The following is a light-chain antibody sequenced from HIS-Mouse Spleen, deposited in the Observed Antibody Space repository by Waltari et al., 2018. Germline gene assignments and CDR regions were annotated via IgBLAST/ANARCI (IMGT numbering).Light chain of an antibody. Sequence: DIQLTQSPSFLSASVGDRVTITCRASQGISSYLPLYQQTPGKAPKLLIYAASTLQSGVPSRFSGSGSGTEFTLTISSLQPEDFATYYCQQLNSYPPTFGQGTKVEIK. CDR3: QQLNSYPPT. J-gene: IGKJ1*01. V-gene: IGKV1-9*01. CDR1: QGISSY. CDR2: AAS.